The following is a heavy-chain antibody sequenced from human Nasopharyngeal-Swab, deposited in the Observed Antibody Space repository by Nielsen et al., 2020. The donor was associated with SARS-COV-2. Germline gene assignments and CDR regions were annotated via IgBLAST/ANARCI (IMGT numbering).Heavy chain of an antibody. V-gene: IGHV1-69*05. CDR1: GGTFSSYA. Sequence: SVKVSCKASGGTFSSYAISWVRQAPGQGLEWMGGIIPIFGTANYAQKLQGRVTMTTDTSTSTAYMELRSLRSDDTAVYYCARDIMITFGGVIAYDAFDIWGQGTMVTVSS. D-gene: IGHD3-16*02. CDR3: ARDIMITFGGVIAYDAFDI. CDR2: IIPIFGTA. J-gene: IGHJ3*02.